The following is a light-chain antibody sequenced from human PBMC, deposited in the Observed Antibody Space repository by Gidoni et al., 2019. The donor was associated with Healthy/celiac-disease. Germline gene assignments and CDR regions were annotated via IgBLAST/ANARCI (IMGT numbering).Light chain of an antibody. CDR2: DAS. Sequence: DIQMTQYTSSLSASVGDRVTITCQASQDISNYLNWYQQKPGKDPKLLIYDASNLETGVPSRFSGSGSWTDFTFTISSLQPEDIATYYCQQYDNLRLTFGGGTKVEIK. J-gene: IGKJ4*01. V-gene: IGKV1-33*01. CDR1: QDISNY. CDR3: QQYDNLRLT.